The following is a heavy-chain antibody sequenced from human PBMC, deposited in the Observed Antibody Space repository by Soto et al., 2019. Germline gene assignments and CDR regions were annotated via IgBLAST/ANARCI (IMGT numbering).Heavy chain of an antibody. CDR1: GYRFTGYG. D-gene: IGHD6-19*01. CDR2: INPKSGAT. CDR3: ASVGSGWYVGAFDI. Sequence: ASVKVSCKASGYRFTGYGLHWVRQAPGQGLQWMGWINPKSGATDYAQKFQGRVTMTREMSTNTAYLELSSLRSEDTAVYYCASVGSGWYVGAFDIWGQGTMVTVSS. V-gene: IGHV1-2*02. J-gene: IGHJ3*02.